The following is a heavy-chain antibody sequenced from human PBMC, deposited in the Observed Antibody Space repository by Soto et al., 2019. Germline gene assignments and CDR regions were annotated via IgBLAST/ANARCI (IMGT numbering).Heavy chain of an antibody. Sequence: EVQLLESGGGLVQPGPSLKISCTASGFTFSNYALTWVRQPPGKGLEWVAAITGSGAPANYADSVKGRFAISRDNSKNTLYLQMNSLTAEDTAVYFCAKDPNGDYVGAFDFWGRGTMVTVSS. CDR1: GFTFSNYA. V-gene: IGHV3-23*01. CDR3: AKDPNGDYVGAFDF. J-gene: IGHJ3*01. D-gene: IGHD4-17*01. CDR2: ITGSGAPA.